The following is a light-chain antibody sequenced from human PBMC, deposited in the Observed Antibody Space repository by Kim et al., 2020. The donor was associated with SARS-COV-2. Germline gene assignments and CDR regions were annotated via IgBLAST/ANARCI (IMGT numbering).Light chain of an antibody. CDR3: QQYSNYPLT. V-gene: IGKV1D-16*01. Sequence: ATVEDSVTISCPASQDLFIWLAWYQQKPDKAPKSLIYVASTLQTGVPSRFRGRGSGTDFTLTISGLQPEDFATYYCQQYSNYPLTFGGGTKVDIK. CDR2: VAS. CDR1: QDLFIW. J-gene: IGKJ4*01.